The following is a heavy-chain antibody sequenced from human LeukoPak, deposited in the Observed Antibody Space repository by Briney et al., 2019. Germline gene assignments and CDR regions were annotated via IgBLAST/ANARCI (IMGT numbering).Heavy chain of an antibody. J-gene: IGHJ6*04. D-gene: IGHD2-2*02. CDR3: ARDRRMGYCSSTSCYSSDV. Sequence: ASVKVSCKASGYTFTSYAISWVRQAPGQGLEWMGGIIPIFGTANYAQKFQGRVTITTDESTSTAYMELSSLRSEDTAVYYCARDRRMGYCSSTSCYSSDVWGKGTTVTVSS. CDR2: IIPIFGTA. V-gene: IGHV1-69*05. CDR1: GYTFTSYA.